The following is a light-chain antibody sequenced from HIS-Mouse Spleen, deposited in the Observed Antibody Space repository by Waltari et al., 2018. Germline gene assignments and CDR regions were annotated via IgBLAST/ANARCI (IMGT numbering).Light chain of an antibody. J-gene: IGLJ1*01. Sequence: QSVLTQPPSASGTPGQRVPIPCSGSSSNIGSNYVYWYQPLPGTAPKLLIYRNNQRPSGVPDRFSGSKSGTSASLAISGLRSEDEADYYCAAWDDSLSGYVFGTGTKVTVL. CDR3: AAWDDSLSGYV. CDR2: RNN. V-gene: IGLV1-47*01. CDR1: SSNIGSNY.